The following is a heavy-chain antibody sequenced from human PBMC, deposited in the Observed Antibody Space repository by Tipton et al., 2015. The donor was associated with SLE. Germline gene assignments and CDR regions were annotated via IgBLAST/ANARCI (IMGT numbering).Heavy chain of an antibody. J-gene: IGHJ6*02. CDR1: GGSISSGGYY. V-gene: IGHV4-31*03. CDR2: IYYSGST. D-gene: IGHD3-16*01. CDR3: ARARGFGVLYGMDV. Sequence: TLPLTCTVSGGSISSGGYYWSWIRQHPGKGLEWIGYIYYSGSTYHNPSLKSRVTISVDTSKNQFSLKLSSVTAADTAVYYCARARGFGVLYGMDVWGQGTTVTVSS.